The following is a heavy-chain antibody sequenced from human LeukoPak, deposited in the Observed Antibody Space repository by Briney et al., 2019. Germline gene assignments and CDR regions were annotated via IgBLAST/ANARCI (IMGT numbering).Heavy chain of an antibody. CDR2: ISGSGGST. D-gene: IGHD6-13*01. CDR1: GFNFSSYA. J-gene: IGHJ4*02. V-gene: IGHV3-23*01. CDR3: AKLGSSWYDSYFDY. Sequence: PGGSLRLSCAASGFNFSSYAMSWVRQAPGKGLEWVSAISGSGGSTYYADSVKGRFTISRDNSKNTLYLQMNSLRAEDTAVYYCAKLGSSWYDSYFDYWGQGTLVTVSS.